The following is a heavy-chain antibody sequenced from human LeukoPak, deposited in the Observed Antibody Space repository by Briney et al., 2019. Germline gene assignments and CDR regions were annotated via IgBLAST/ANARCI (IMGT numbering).Heavy chain of an antibody. CDR3: ARAEDDFWSGYLNWFDP. CDR2: INPNSGGT. V-gene: IGHV1-2*06. Sequence: ASVKVSCTASGYTFTGYYMHWVRQAPRQGLEWMGRINPNSGGTNYAQKFQGRVTMTRDTSISTAYMELSRLRSDDTAVYYCARAEDDFWSGYLNWFDPWGQGTLVTVSS. D-gene: IGHD3-3*01. CDR1: GYTFTGYY. J-gene: IGHJ5*02.